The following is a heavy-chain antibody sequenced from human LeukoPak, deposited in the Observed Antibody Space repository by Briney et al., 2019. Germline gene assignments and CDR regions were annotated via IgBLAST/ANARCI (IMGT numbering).Heavy chain of an antibody. D-gene: IGHD3-9*01. CDR2: IYPGDSDT. V-gene: IGHV5-51*01. CDR3: ARVRYYDILPGVGHGMDV. CDR1: GYSFTSYW. Sequence: GESLKISCKGSGYSFTSYWIGWARQLPGKGLEWMGLIYPGDSDTRYSPSFQGQVPISPDKSLSTAYLQWSSLKASDTAMYYCARVRYYDILPGVGHGMDVWGQGTTVTVSS. J-gene: IGHJ6*02.